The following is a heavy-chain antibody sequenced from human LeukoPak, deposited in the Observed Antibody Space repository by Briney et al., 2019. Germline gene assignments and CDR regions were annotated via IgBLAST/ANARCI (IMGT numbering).Heavy chain of an antibody. CDR3: ARVGYSSSWYDDY. D-gene: IGHD6-13*01. J-gene: IGHJ4*02. V-gene: IGHV1-18*01. CDR1: GYIFSSYS. Sequence: ASVKVSCKASGYIFSSYSISWVRQAPRQGLEWMGWISADSGNTNYAQMLQGRVTMTTDTSTSTAYMELRGLRSDDTAVYYCARVGYSSSWYDDYWGQGTLVTVSS. CDR2: ISADSGNT.